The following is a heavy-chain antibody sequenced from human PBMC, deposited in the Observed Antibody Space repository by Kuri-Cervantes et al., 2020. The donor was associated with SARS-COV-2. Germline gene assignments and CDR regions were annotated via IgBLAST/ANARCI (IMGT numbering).Heavy chain of an antibody. V-gene: IGHV4-34*01. D-gene: IGHD2-15*01. CDR2: INHSGST. CDR3: ARFGVKIHSCSGGSCRNRNWFDP. Sequence: LSLTCAVYGGSFSGYYWSWIRQPPGKGLEWIGEINHSGSTNYNPSLKSRVTMSVDTSKNQFSLKLNSVTAADTAMYYCARFGVKIHSCSGGSCRNRNWFDPWGQGTLVTVSS. J-gene: IGHJ5*02. CDR1: GGSFSGYY.